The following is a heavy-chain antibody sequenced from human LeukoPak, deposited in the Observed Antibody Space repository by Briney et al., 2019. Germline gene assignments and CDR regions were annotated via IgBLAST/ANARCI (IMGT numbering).Heavy chain of an antibody. V-gene: IGHV4-59*02. Sequence: PSETLSLTCTVSGGSVSGYYWSWIRQPPGKGLEFIGYIFYSGSTKYNPSLKSRVTISVDTSQNQFSLKLSSVTAADTAVYYCARVMDHGYSGYWGQGTLVTVSS. CDR2: IFYSGST. D-gene: IGHD3-22*01. J-gene: IGHJ4*02. CDR3: ARVMDHGYSGY. CDR1: GGSVSGYY.